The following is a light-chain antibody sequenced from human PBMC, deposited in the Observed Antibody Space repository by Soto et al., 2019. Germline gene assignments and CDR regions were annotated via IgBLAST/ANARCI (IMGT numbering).Light chain of an antibody. J-gene: IGKJ5*01. Sequence: DIQLTQSPSLLSASIGDRVTITCRASHDIITFLAWYQQKPGKAPKLLIYEASTLQSGVPSRFSGSGSGTEFTLTISGLLPEDFAAYHCQQLYTLPFTFGQGTRLEI. CDR1: HDIITF. V-gene: IGKV1-9*01. CDR2: EAS. CDR3: QQLYTLPFT.